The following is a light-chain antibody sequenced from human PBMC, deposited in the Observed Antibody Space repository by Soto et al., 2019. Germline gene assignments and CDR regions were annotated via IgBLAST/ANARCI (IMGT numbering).Light chain of an antibody. V-gene: IGKV3-15*01. CDR1: QSVSSN. CDR3: QQYNDWPFT. Sequence: EIVMKQSPATLPVSPGERATLSCRASQSVSSNLAWYQQKPGQAPRLLIYGASTRATGIPARFSGSGSGTEFTLTISSLQSEDFAVYYCQQYNDWPFTFGPGTKVDI. J-gene: IGKJ3*01. CDR2: GAS.